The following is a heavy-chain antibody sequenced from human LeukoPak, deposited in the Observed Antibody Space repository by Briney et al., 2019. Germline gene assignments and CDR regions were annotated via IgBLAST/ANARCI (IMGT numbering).Heavy chain of an antibody. CDR2: IYSGGST. D-gene: IGHD5-24*01. V-gene: IGHV3-53*01. Sequence: PAGSLILSCAASGFTVSNNYMAWVRQAPGKRLEWVSGIYSGGSTYYADSVKGRFIISRDNSKNTLYLQMNSLRAEDTAVYYCARGGRDGYDLAYWGQGTLVTVSS. CDR1: GFTVSNNY. CDR3: ARGGRDGYDLAY. J-gene: IGHJ4*02.